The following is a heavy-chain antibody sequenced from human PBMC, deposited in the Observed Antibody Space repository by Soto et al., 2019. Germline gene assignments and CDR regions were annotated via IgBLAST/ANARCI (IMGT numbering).Heavy chain of an antibody. CDR2: ISGSGGST. D-gene: IGHD1-7*01. CDR3: AKASLLNWNYID. V-gene: IGHV3-23*01. J-gene: IGHJ4*02. CDR1: GFTFSSYA. Sequence: GSLRLSCAASGFTFSSYAMSWVRQAPGKGLEWVSAISGSGGSTYYADSVKGRFTISRDNSKNTLYLQMNSLRAEDTAVYYCAKASLLNWNYIDWGQGTLVTVSS.